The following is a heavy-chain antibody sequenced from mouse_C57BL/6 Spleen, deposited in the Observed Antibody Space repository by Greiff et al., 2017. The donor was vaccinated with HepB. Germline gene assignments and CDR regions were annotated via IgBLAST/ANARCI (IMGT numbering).Heavy chain of an antibody. V-gene: IGHV1-54*01. D-gene: IGHD1-1*01. CDR2: INPGSGGT. CDR3: ARGYYGSSRDYFDY. J-gene: IGHJ2*01. CDR1: GYAFTNYL. Sequence: QVQLQQSGAELVRPGTSVKVSCKASGYAFTNYLIEWVKQRPGQGLEWIGVINPGSGGTNYNEKFKGKATLTADKSSSTAYMQLSSLTSEDSAVYFCARGYYGSSRDYFDYWGQGTTLTVSS.